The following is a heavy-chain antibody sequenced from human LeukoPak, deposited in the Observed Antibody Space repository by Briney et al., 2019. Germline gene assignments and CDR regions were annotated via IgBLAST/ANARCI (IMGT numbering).Heavy chain of an antibody. J-gene: IGHJ4*02. CDR2: MNPNSGNT. V-gene: IGHV1-8*01. Sequence: AASVKLSCTASGYTFTSYDINWVRQATGQGLEWMGWMNPNSGNTGYAQKFQGRVTMTRNTSISTAYMELSSLRSEDTAVYYCARDGSSSSSGHYWGQGTLVTVSS. CDR1: GYTFTSYD. CDR3: ARDGSSSSSGHY. D-gene: IGHD6-6*01.